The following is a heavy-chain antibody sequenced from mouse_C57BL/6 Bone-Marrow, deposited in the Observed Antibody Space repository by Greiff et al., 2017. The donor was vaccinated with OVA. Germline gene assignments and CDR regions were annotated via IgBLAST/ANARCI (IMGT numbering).Heavy chain of an antibody. V-gene: IGHV1-15*01. CDR3: TRGIRSDV. CDR1: GYTFTDYE. J-gene: IGHJ1*03. D-gene: IGHD1-1*01. CDR2: IDPETGGT. Sequence: VQLQQSGAELVRPGASVTLSCKASGYTFTDYEMHWVKQTPVHGLEWIGAIDPETGGTAYNQKFKGKAILTADKSSSTAYMELRSLTSEDSAVYYCTRGIRSDVWGTGTTVTVSS.